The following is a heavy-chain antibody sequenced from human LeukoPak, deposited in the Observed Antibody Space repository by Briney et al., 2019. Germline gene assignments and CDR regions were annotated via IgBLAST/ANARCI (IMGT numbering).Heavy chain of an antibody. CDR2: TWFDGSNK. Sequence: GRSLRLSCVASGFTFSSYGMHWVRQAPGKGPEWVAVTWFDGSNKYYADSVKGRFTISRDNSKNTLYLEMNSLRAEDTAVYYCAKGRSSAFAGGGAFDIWGQGTMVTVSS. V-gene: IGHV3-33*06. J-gene: IGHJ3*02. CDR1: GFTFSSYG. CDR3: AKGRSSAFAGGGAFDI. D-gene: IGHD3-16*01.